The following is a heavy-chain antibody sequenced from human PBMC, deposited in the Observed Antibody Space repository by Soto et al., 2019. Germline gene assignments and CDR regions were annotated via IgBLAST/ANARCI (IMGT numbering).Heavy chain of an antibody. V-gene: IGHV3-23*01. CDR1: GVTFSSYA. D-gene: IGHD6-19*01. CDR3: AKDSGWHTRFDP. J-gene: IGHJ5*02. Sequence: GGSLRLSCASSGVTFSSYAVSWVRQAPGKGPEWISSISGSGSTIYYADSVKGRFTISRDNPKNTLYLQMNSLRAEDTAVYYCAKDSGWHTRFDPWGQGTLVTVSS. CDR2: ISGSGSTI.